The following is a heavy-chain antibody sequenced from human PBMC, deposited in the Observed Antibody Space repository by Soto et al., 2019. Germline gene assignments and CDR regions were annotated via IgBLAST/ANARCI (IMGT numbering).Heavy chain of an antibody. CDR3: AKDIQSGYDQQWYFDL. J-gene: IGHJ2*01. D-gene: IGHD5-12*01. CDR2: ISGNSGSI. V-gene: IGHV3-9*01. Sequence: EVQLVESGGGFVQPGRSLRLSCAASGFTFDDYAMPWVRQAPGKGLEWVSGISGNSGSIGYADSVQGRFTISRDNAKTSLYLQMNRRSSEDTALYYCAKDIQSGYDQQWYFDLWGRGTLVTVSS. CDR1: GFTFDDYA.